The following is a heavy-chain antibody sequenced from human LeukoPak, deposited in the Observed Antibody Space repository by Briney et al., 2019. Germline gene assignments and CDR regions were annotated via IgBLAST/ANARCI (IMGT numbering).Heavy chain of an antibody. CDR2: MNPNSGNT. V-gene: IGHV1-8*03. Sequence: ASVKVSCKASEYTFTSYDINWVRQATGQGLEWMGWMNPNSGNTGYAQKFQGRVTITRNTSISTAYMELSSLRSEDTAVYYCARGLNYYDSSEYIWGQGTLVTVSS. D-gene: IGHD3-22*01. CDR3: ARGLNYYDSSEYI. J-gene: IGHJ4*02. CDR1: EYTFTSYD.